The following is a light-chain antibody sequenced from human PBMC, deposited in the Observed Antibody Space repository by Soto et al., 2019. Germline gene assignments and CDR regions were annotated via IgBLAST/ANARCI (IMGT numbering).Light chain of an antibody. Sequence: QSALTQPASVSGSPGQSITISCTGTSSDVGGYNYVSWCQQHPGKAPKLMIYEVSNRPSGASNRFSGSKSGNTASLTISGLQAADETDYCCSSYTSSSTVVIGGGTQLTVL. J-gene: IGLJ2*01. CDR2: EVS. V-gene: IGLV2-14*01. CDR1: SSDVGGYNY. CDR3: SSYTSSSTVV.